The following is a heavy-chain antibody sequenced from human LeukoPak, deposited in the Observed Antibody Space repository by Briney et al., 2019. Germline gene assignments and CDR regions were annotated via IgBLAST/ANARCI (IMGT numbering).Heavy chain of an antibody. CDR2: ISSSSYI. V-gene: IGHV3-21*01. D-gene: IGHD1-26*01. CDR3: ARFSGNDAFDI. Sequence: GGSLRLSCAASGFTFSSYSMNWVRQAPGKGLEWVSSISSSSYIYCADSVKGRFTISRDNAKNSLYLQMNSLRAEDTAVYYCARFSGNDAFDIWGQGTMVTVSS. CDR1: GFTFSSYS. J-gene: IGHJ3*02.